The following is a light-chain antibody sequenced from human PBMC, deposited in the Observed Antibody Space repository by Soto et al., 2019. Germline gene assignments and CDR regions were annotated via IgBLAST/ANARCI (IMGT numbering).Light chain of an antibody. CDR2: EVT. J-gene: IGLJ1*01. V-gene: IGLV2-14*01. Sequence: QAALTQPGSVSGSPGQSITISCTGTSSDVGGYNYVSWYQQHPGKAPKLMIYEVTSRPSGVSNRFSASKSGNTAPLSISGLQAEDEADYYCSSYTSTSTYVFGAGTKVTVL. CDR3: SSYTSTSTYV. CDR1: SSDVGGYNY.